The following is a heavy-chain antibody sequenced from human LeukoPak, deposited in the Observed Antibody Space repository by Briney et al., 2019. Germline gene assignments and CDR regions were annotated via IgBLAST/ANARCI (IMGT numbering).Heavy chain of an antibody. D-gene: IGHD2-8*01. Sequence: PGRSLRLSCAASGFTFSSYAMHWVRQAPGKGLEWVSFISGSGDHIEYADSVKGRFTISRDNAKNSLYLQMSSLRAEDTAVYYCARDKGSNGYWGQGTLVTVSS. CDR3: ARDKGSNGY. V-gene: IGHV3-21*05. CDR2: ISGSGDHI. CDR1: GFTFSSYA. J-gene: IGHJ4*02.